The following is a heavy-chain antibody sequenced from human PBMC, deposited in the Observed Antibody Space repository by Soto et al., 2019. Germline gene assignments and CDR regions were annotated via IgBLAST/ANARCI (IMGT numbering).Heavy chain of an antibody. CDR3: ARVRWYVGSGNGMDV. CDR1: GGSISSYY. J-gene: IGHJ6*02. D-gene: IGHD2-15*01. CDR2: IYYSGST. V-gene: IGHV4-59*01. Sequence: SETLSLTCTVSGGSISSYYWSWVRQPPGKGLEWIGYIYYSGSTNYNPSLKSRVTISVDTSKNQFSLKLSSVTAADTAVYYCARVRWYVGSGNGMDVWGQGTTVTVSS.